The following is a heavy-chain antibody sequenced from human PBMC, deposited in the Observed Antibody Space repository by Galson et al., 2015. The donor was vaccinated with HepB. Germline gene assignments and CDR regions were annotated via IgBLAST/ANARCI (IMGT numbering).Heavy chain of an antibody. Sequence: SVKVSCKASGYTFTNYGVNWVRQAPGQGLEWMGWINTNTGNPTHAQGFTGRFVFSLDTSVSTAYLQISSLKAEDTAVYYCARELSHFDPMVRRLISSFDYWGQGTLVTVSS. CDR3: ARELSHFDPMVRRLISSFDY. CDR2: INTNTGNP. D-gene: IGHD3-10*01. V-gene: IGHV7-4-1*02. CDR1: GYTFTNYG. J-gene: IGHJ4*02.